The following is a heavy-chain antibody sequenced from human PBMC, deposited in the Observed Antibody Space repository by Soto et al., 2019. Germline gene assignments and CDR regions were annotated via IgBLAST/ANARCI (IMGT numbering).Heavy chain of an antibody. V-gene: IGHV4-39*01. CDR1: GSSINSSGYY. CDR3: ARLPSRHLVDY. D-gene: IGHD3-3*02. Sequence: PSETLSLTCTVSGSSINSSGYYWGWIRQPPGKGLGWIGSMFYGVSTYYNPSLKSRVTVSVDTSKNRFSLNLRSVTAADTAVYYCARLPSRHLVDYWGQGTLVTVSS. CDR2: MFYGVST. J-gene: IGHJ4*02.